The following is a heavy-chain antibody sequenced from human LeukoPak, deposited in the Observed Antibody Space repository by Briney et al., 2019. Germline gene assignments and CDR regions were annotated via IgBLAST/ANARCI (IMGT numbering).Heavy chain of an antibody. V-gene: IGHV4-4*07. CDR2: IYTSGSI. CDR3: ARSAAWIQLWYYFDY. J-gene: IGHJ4*02. Sequence: SETLSLTCTVSGGSISSYYWSWIRQPAGKGLEWIGRIYTSGSINYNPSLKSRVTMSVDTSKNQFSLKLSSVTAADTAVYYCARSAAWIQLWYYFDYWGQGTLVTVSS. D-gene: IGHD5-18*01. CDR1: GGSISSYY.